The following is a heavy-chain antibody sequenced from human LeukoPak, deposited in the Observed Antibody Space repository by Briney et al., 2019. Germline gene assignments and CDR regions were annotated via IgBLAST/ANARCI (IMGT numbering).Heavy chain of an antibody. Sequence: NPSETLSLTCAVYGGSFTGYYWSWIRQPPEKGLEWIGEINDGGSTNYNPSLKSRVAISVDTSKNQFSLKLSSVAAADTAVYCCARSLISSWSSVGVWGQGTTVTVSS. CDR3: ARSLISSWSSVGV. CDR1: GGSFTGYY. J-gene: IGHJ6*02. CDR2: INDGGST. V-gene: IGHV4-34*01. D-gene: IGHD6-13*01.